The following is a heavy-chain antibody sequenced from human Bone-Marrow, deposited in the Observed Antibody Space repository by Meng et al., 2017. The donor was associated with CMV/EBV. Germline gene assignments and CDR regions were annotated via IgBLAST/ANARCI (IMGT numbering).Heavy chain of an antibody. CDR3: ARVRESWNYYYYGMDV. CDR1: GFTFDDYG. V-gene: IGHV3-20*04. D-gene: IGHD5-24*01. CDR2: INWNGGTT. J-gene: IGHJ6*01. Sequence: GESLKISCAVPGFTFDDYGMSWVRQVPGKGLEWVSGINWNGGTTGYADSVKGRFTISRDNSKNTLYLQMNSLRAEDTAVYYCARVRESWNYYYYGMDVWGQGTTVTGSS.